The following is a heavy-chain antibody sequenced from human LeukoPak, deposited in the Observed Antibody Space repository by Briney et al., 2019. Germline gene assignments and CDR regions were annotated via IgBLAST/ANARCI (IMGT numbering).Heavy chain of an antibody. D-gene: IGHD5-18*01. Sequence: PSETLSLTCAVYGGSFSGYYWSWIRQPPGKGLEWIGEINHSGSTNYNPSLKGRVTISVDTSKNQFSLKLSSVTAAGTAVYYCAGRLGGLWLLDYYYMDVWGKGTTVTISS. J-gene: IGHJ6*03. V-gene: IGHV4-34*01. CDR3: AGRLGGLWLLDYYYMDV. CDR1: GGSFSGYY. CDR2: INHSGST.